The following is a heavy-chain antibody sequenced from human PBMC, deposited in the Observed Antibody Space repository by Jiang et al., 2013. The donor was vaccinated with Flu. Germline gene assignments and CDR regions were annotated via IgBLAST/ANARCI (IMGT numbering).Heavy chain of an antibody. CDR3: ARTQVIRGGFYYYGMDV. V-gene: IGHV2-70*20. J-gene: IGHJ6*02. CDR1: GFSLSVSGMS. CDR2: IDWSGHK. Sequence: KPTQTLTLTCSFSGFSLSVSGMSVTWVRQPPGKALEWLGLIDWSGHKYYSTSLKTRLTISKDTSRNQVVLRMTNMDPVDTAAFYXARTQVIRGGFYYYGMDVWGQGTTVTVSS. D-gene: IGHD3-10*01.